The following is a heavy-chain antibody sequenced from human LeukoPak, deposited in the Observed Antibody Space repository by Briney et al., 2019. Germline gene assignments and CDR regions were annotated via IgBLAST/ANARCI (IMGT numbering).Heavy chain of an antibody. J-gene: IGHJ4*02. V-gene: IGHV3-21*01. D-gene: IGHD3-3*01. CDR1: GFTFSSYS. CDR3: ARGGMVTIFGVADY. Sequence: GGSLRLSCAASGFTFSSYSMNWARQAPGKGLEWVSSISSSSSYIYYADSVKGRFTISRDNAKNSLYLQMNSLKAEDTAVYYCARGGMVTIFGVADYWGQGTLVTVSS. CDR2: ISSSSSYI.